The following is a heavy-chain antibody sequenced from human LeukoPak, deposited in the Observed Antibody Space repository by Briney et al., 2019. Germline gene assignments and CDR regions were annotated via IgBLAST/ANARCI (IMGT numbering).Heavy chain of an antibody. CDR1: GFTFSSYS. J-gene: IGHJ4*02. D-gene: IGHD3-10*01. Sequence: GGSLRLSCAASGFTFSSYSMNRVRQAPGKGLEWVSSVSSSSTYIYYADSVEGRFTISRDNAKNSMYLQMNSLRAEDTAVYYCARAGRSYSPYYFDYWGQGTLVTVSS. CDR2: VSSSSTYI. CDR3: ARAGRSYSPYYFDY. V-gene: IGHV3-21*01.